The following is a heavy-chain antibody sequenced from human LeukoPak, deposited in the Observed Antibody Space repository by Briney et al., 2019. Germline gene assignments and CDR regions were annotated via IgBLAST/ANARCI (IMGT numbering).Heavy chain of an antibody. CDR1: GYTFTSYD. V-gene: IGHV1-69*13. J-gene: IGHJ4*02. CDR2: IIPIFGTA. Sequence: SVKVSCKASGYTFTSYDINWVRQAPGQGLEWMGGIIPIFGTANYAQKFQGRVTITADESTSTAYMELSSLRSEDTAVYYCATPSGEDIVVVTYWGQGTLVTVSS. CDR3: ATPSGEDIVVVTY. D-gene: IGHD2-2*01.